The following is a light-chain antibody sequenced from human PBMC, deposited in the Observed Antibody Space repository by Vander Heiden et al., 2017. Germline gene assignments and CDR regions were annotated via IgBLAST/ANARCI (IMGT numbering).Light chain of an antibody. CDR1: QNINRW. V-gene: IGKV1-5*03. CDR2: KES. J-gene: IGKJ1*01. Sequence: DIQMTQSPSTLSASVRDRVTITCRARQNINRWLAWYQQKPGEAPKLLIYKESTLESGVSSRFSGSGSGTEFTLTISSLQPDDFATYYCQQYDTLPWTFGQGTKVEVK. CDR3: QQYDTLPWT.